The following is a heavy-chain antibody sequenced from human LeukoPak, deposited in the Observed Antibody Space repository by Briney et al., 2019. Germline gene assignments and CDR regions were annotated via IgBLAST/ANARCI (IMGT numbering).Heavy chain of an antibody. D-gene: IGHD1-1*01. J-gene: IGHJ3*02. V-gene: IGHV1-69*05. Sequence: GASVKVSCKASGYTFTSYGISWVRQAPGQGLEWMGGIIPIFGTANYAQKFQGRVTITTDESTSTAYMELSSLRSEDTAVYYCARGHNWNDVPYDASDIWSQGTMVTVSS. CDR3: ARGHNWNDVPYDASDI. CDR2: IIPIFGTA. CDR1: GYTFTSYG.